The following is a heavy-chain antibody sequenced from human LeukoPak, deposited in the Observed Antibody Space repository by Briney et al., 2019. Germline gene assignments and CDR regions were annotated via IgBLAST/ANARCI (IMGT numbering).Heavy chain of an antibody. CDR2: TSFDGTNK. CDR1: GFTFSRYV. J-gene: IGHJ6*02. CDR3: ARDWIAMAGTIYYYYGMDV. D-gene: IGHD6-19*01. Sequence: PGGSLRLSCAASGFTFSRYVMNWVRQAPGKGLEWVAVTSFDGTNKYYADPVKGRFTISRDNSKNTLYLQMNSLRAEDTAVYYCARDWIAMAGTIYYYYGMDVWGQGTTVTVSS. V-gene: IGHV3-30-3*01.